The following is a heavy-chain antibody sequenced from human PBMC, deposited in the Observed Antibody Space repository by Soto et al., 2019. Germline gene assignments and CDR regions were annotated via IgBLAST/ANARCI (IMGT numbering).Heavy chain of an antibody. CDR2: MKEDGSKS. J-gene: IGHJ4*02. Sequence: EVKLVESGGGLVQPGGSLRLSCAASGFSFRDSWLSWVRQAPEKGLEWVANMKEDGSKSYYVDSVKGRFTITRDNDKSSLYLQLASLRVEDSAVYYCVRDRGWLQFDSWGQGTLVSVSS. CDR3: VRDRGWLQFDS. CDR1: GFSFRDSW. V-gene: IGHV3-7*01. D-gene: IGHD3-10*01.